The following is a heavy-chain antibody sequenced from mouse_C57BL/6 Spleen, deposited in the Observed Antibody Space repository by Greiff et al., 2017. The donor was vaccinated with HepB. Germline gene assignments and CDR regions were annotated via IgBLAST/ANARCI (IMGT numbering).Heavy chain of an antibody. J-gene: IGHJ3*01. CDR3: ARWGYYDYDGFAY. CDR1: GYTFTSYW. D-gene: IGHD2-4*01. V-gene: IGHV1-64*01. CDR2: IHPNSGST. Sequence: QVQLQQPGAELVKPGASVKLSCKASGYTFTSYWMHWVKQRPGQGLEWIGMIHPNSGSTNYNEKFKSKATLTVDKSSSTAYMQLSSLTSEDSAVYYCARWGYYDYDGFAYWGQGTLVTDSA.